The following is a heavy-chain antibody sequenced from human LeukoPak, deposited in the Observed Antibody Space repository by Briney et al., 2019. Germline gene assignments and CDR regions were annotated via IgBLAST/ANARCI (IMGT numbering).Heavy chain of an antibody. CDR1: GFTFSSYG. CDR3: AKDFRYGY. V-gene: IGHV3-30*18. D-gene: IGHD3-9*01. J-gene: IGHJ4*02. CDR2: ISYDGSNK. Sequence: GGPLRLSCAASGFTFSSYGMHWVRQAPGKGLEWVAVISYDGSNKYYADSVKGRFTISRDNSKNTLYLQMNSLRAEDTAVYYCAKDFRYGYWGQGTLVTVSS.